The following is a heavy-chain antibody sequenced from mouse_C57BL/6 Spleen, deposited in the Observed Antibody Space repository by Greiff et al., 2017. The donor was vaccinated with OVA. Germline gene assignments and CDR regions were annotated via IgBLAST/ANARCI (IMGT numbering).Heavy chain of an antibody. D-gene: IGHD2-4*01. J-gene: IGHJ4*01. Sequence: EVKLEESEGGLVQPGSSMKLSCTASGFTFSDYYMAWVRQVPEKGLEWVANINYDGSSTYYLDSLKSRFIISRDNAKNILYLQMSSLKSEDTATYYCARVYYDYHHAMDYWGQGTSVTVSS. CDR1: GFTFSDYY. CDR2: INYDGSST. CDR3: ARVYYDYHHAMDY. V-gene: IGHV5-16*01.